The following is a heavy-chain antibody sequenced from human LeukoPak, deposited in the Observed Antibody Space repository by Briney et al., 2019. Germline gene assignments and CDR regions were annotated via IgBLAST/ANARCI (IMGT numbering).Heavy chain of an antibody. V-gene: IGHV4-39*07. CDR3: ARAGLLWFGELLDAFDI. D-gene: IGHD3-10*01. CDR1: GGSISSSSYY. CDR2: IYYSGST. Sequence: KPSETLSLTCTVSGGSISSSSYYWGWIRQPPGKGLEWIGSIYYSGSTYYNPSLKSRVTMSVDTSKNQFSLKLSSVTAADTAVYYCARAGLLWFGELLDAFDIWGQGTMVTVSS. J-gene: IGHJ3*02.